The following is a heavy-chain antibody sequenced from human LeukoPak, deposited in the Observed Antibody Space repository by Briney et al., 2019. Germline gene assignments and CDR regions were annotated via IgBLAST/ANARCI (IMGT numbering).Heavy chain of an antibody. CDR1: GFTMKNFG. CDR2: IWYDGSQK. V-gene: IGHV3-33*06. Sequence: GGSLRLSCEVSGFTMKNFGMHWVRQAPGKGLEWVAVIWYDGSQKHYVESVKGRFTISRENSMNTLSLQMNGLRVEDTGMYYCVKGADGDYDFEASLYLESWGQGTLVTVSP. CDR3: VKGADGDYDFEASLYLES. J-gene: IGHJ4*02. D-gene: IGHD3-3*01.